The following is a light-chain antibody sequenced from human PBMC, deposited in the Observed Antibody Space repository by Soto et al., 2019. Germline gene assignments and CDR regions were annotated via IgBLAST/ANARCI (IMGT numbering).Light chain of an antibody. CDR2: AAF. V-gene: IGKV1-39*01. Sequence: DIQMTQSPSSLSASVGDRVTITCRASQSIISYLNWYQQRPGKAPKLLIYAAFSLQSGIPSRFSGSRSGTDFTLTIRSLQPDDFATYYCQQYNGYSRTFGQGTKVEIK. CDR3: QQYNGYSRT. CDR1: QSIISY. J-gene: IGKJ1*01.